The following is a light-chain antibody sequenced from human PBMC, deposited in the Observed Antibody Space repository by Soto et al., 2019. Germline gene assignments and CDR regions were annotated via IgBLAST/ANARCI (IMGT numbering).Light chain of an antibody. CDR1: QSVSSN. CDR2: GAS. J-gene: IGKJ1*01. CDR3: QQYNNWPPWT. Sequence: EIVLPQSPATLFVSPGERVTLSCRASQSVSSNLAWYQQKPGQAPRLLIYGASTRATGIPARIGGSGSGTEFTLTISSLQSEDFAVYYCQQYNNWPPWTFGQGTKVEI. V-gene: IGKV3-15*01.